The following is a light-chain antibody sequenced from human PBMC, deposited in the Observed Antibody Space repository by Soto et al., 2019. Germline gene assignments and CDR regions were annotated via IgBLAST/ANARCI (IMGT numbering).Light chain of an antibody. V-gene: IGKV3-20*01. CDR2: AAS. J-gene: IGKJ4*01. CDR3: HQYGSSPPT. Sequence: EIVLTQSPGTLSLSPGEIATLSCRASQSVTSSYLAWYQHKPGQAPRLLIYAASRRATGIPDRFTGSGSGTDFTLTISRLGPDDFAVYYCHQYGSSPPTFGGGTKVEIK. CDR1: QSVTSSY.